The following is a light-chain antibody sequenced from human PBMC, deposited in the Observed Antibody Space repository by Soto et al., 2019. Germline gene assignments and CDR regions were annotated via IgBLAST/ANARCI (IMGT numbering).Light chain of an antibody. CDR1: QSISSF. V-gene: IGKV3-11*01. Sequence: EIVLTQSPATLSLSPGERATLSCRASQSISSFLAWYQQKPGQPPRLLIYGASNRATGIPGRFSGSGSGTDFTLTISSLEPEDFAVYYCQQRGNWPPTFGPGTKVNIK. CDR3: QQRGNWPPT. J-gene: IGKJ3*01. CDR2: GAS.